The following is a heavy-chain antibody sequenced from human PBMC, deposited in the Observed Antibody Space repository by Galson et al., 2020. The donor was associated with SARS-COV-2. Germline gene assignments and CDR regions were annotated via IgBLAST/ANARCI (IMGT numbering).Heavy chain of an antibody. Sequence: SETMSLTCTVSGDSISSSSYYWGWIRQPPGKGLEWIGSIYYSGSTYYNPSLKSRVTISVDTSKNQFSLKLSSVTAADTAVYYCARHKFGKYLLLILWPYWFGPWVQGTLVTVSS. V-gene: IGHV4-39*01. CDR1: GDSISSSSYY. J-gene: IGHJ5*02. D-gene: IGHD2-2*01. CDR2: IYYSGST. CDR3: ARHKFGKYLLLILWPYWFGP.